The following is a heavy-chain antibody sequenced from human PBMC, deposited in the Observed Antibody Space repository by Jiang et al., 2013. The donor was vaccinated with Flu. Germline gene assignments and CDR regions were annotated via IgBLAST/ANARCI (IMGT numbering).Heavy chain of an antibody. D-gene: IGHD7-27*01. J-gene: IGHJ4*02. CDR2: GSGT. CDR3: ARDGGTGDTDFDY. V-gene: IGHV3-74*01. Sequence: GSGTTYADSVKGRFTFSRDNAKNTLYLHMNSLRAEDTAVYYCARDGGTGDTDFDYWGQGTLVTVSS.